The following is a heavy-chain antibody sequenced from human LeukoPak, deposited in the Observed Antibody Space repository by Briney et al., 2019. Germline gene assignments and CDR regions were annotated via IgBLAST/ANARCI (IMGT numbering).Heavy chain of an antibody. D-gene: IGHD1-26*01. CDR2: INGDGSST. J-gene: IGHJ3*02. CDR3: IRDFGSVGATNAFDI. Sequence: SGGYLRLSCVASGFSFSTYWMHWVRQAPGKGLEWVSRINGDGSSTSYADSVKGRFTISRDNAKNTVYLQMNSLRVEDTAVYSCIRDFGSVGATNAFDIWGQGTMVTVSS. CDR1: GFSFSTYW. V-gene: IGHV3-74*01.